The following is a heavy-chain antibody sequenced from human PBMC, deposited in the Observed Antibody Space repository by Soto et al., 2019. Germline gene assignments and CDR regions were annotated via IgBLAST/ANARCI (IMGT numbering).Heavy chain of an antibody. Sequence: PARSLRLSSAASVSTFSSYWMSWFRQAPGKGLEWVANIKQEGREKYYVDSVQVRVTISRDNAKNSLYLQMNSLRAEDTAVYYCARRNSGFGYYCGMDVWGYGTTGSASS. CDR1: VSTFSSYW. V-gene: IGHV3-7*01. CDR3: ARRNSGFGYYCGMDV. D-gene: IGHD1-26*01. CDR2: IKQEGREK. J-gene: IGHJ6*04.